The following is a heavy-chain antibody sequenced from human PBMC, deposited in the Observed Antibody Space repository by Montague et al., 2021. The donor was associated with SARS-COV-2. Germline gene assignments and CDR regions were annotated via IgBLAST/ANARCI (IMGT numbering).Heavy chain of an antibody. D-gene: IGHD3-3*01. CDR2: IYYSGNT. J-gene: IGHJ4*02. CDR3: ANMGVGRITIFGVVSRGGPDY. Sequence: SETLSLTCTVSGGSISSSSYYWGWIRQPPGKGLEWIGNIYYSGNTYYDPSLKSRDTISVDTSKNQFSLKLSSVTAADTAVYYCANMGVGRITIFGVVSRGGPDYWGQGTLVTVSS. V-gene: IGHV4-39*01. CDR1: GGSISSSSYY.